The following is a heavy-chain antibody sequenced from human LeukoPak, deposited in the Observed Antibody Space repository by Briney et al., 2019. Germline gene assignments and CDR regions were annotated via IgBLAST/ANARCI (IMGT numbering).Heavy chain of an antibody. D-gene: IGHD3-3*01. Sequence: GGSLRLSCAASGFTFSNAWMSWVRQAPGKGLEWVGRIKSKTDGGTTDYAAPVKGRFTISRDDSKNTLYLQMNSLKTEDTAVYYCTTEEITHKDFWSGFNYWFDPWGQGTLVTVSS. J-gene: IGHJ5*02. CDR2: IKSKTDGGTT. CDR1: GFTFSNAW. CDR3: TTEEITHKDFWSGFNYWFDP. V-gene: IGHV3-15*01.